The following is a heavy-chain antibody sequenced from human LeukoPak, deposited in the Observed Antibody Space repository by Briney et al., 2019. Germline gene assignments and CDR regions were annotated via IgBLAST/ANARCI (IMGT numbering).Heavy chain of an antibody. V-gene: IGHV4-59*01. J-gene: IGHJ4*02. D-gene: IGHD3-22*01. CDR3: ARGGIYYDSSGFDY. CDR1: GGSISSYY. Sequence: SETLSLTCTVSGGSISSYYWSWIRQPPGKGLEWLGYIYYSGSTNHNPSLKSRVTISVDTSKNQFSLKLSSVTAADTAVYYCARGGIYYDSSGFDYWGQGTLVTVSS. CDR2: IYYSGST.